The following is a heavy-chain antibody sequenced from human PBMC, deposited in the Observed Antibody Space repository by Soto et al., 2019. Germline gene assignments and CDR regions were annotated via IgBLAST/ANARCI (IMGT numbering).Heavy chain of an antibody. Sequence: GGSLRLSCAASGFTFSSYWMSWVRQAPGKGLEWVANKKQDGSEKNYVDYVKGRFARSRNNAKNSLYLQMNSLSAEDTAVNYCARGSLEYYYEYYYYYGMDVWGQGTTVTVSS. V-gene: IGHV3-7*05. J-gene: IGHJ6*02. CDR3: ARGSLEYYYEYYYYYGMDV. CDR2: KKQDGSEK. D-gene: IGHD3-22*01. CDR1: GFTFSSYW.